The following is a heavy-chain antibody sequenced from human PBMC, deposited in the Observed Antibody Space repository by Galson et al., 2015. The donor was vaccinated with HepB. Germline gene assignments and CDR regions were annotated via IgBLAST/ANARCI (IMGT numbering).Heavy chain of an antibody. V-gene: IGHV3-21*01. Sequence: SLRLSCAASGFTFSSYSMNWVRQAPGKGLEWVSSISSSSSYIYYADSVKGRFTISRDNAENSLYLQMNSLRAEDTAVYYCASRIAAAGPFDYWGQGTLVTVSS. CDR2: ISSSSSYI. CDR3: ASRIAAAGPFDY. D-gene: IGHD6-13*01. J-gene: IGHJ4*02. CDR1: GFTFSSYS.